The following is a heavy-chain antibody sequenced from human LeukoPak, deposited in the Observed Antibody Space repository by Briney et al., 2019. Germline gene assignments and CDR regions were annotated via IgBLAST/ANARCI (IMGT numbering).Heavy chain of an antibody. CDR1: GGSISSGDYY. V-gene: IGHV4-30-4*01. Sequence: SQTLSLTCTVSGGSISSGDYYWSWIRQPPGKGLEWIGYIYYSGSTYYNPSLKSRVTISVDTSKNQFSLKLSSVTAADTAVYYCAREAVAGQGIIDYWGQGTLVTVSS. CDR2: IYYSGST. CDR3: AREAVAGQGIIDY. J-gene: IGHJ4*02. D-gene: IGHD6-19*01.